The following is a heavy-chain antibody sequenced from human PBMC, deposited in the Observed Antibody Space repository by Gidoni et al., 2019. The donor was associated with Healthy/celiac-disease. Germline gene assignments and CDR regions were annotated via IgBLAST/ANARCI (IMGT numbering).Heavy chain of an antibody. CDR2: ISGSGVST. J-gene: IGHJ6*02. D-gene: IGHD3-22*01. CDR1: GFTFSSYA. Sequence: EVQLLESGGGLVQPGGSLRLSCAASGFTFSSYAMSWVRQAPGKGLEWVLAISGSGVSTYYADSVKGRFTISRDNSKNTLYLQMNSLRAEDTAVYYCAKDEEGYDSSGYYYYYGMDVWGQGTTVTVSS. V-gene: IGHV3-23*01. CDR3: AKDEEGYDSSGYYYYYGMDV.